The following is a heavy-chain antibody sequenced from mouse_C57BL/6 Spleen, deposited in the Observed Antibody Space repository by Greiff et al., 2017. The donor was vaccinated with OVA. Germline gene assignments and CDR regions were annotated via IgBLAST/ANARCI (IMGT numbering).Heavy chain of an antibody. D-gene: IGHD2-4*01. V-gene: IGHV1-64*01. Sequence: QVQLQQSGAELVKPGASVKLSCKASGYTFTSYWMHWVKQRPGQGLEWIGMIHPNSGSTNYNEKFKSKATLTVDKSSSTAYMQLSSLTSEDSAVYYCARSGDYDPYYYAMDYWGQGTSVTVSS. CDR3: ARSGDYDPYYYAMDY. CDR2: IHPNSGST. CDR1: GYTFTSYW. J-gene: IGHJ4*01.